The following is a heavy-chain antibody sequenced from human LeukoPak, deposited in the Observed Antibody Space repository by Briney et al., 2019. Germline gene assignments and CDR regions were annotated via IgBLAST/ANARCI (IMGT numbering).Heavy chain of an antibody. V-gene: IGHV4-39*07. Sequence: SETLSLTCTVSGGSIISSSYYWGWIRQPPGKGLEWIGSIYYDRSTYYNPSLKSRVTISVDKSKNQFSLKLSSVTAADTAVYYCARDGPYSSGWYADYWGQGTLVTVSS. CDR1: GGSIISSSYY. CDR2: IYYDRST. J-gene: IGHJ4*02. CDR3: ARDGPYSSGWYADY. D-gene: IGHD6-19*01.